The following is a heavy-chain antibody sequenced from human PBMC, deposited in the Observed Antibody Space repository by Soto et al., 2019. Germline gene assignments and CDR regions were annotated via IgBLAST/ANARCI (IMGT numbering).Heavy chain of an antibody. Sequence: DVQLVESGGGLVQPGGSLILSCAASGFTFSSYWMSWVRQAPGKWLEWVANIKQDGSENYYVESLRGRFTISRDNAKNSLYLQMNSLRAEDTAVYYCVRDFEGSYGYGPFDYWVQGTLVTVSS. CDR3: VRDFEGSYGYGPFDY. CDR1: GFTFSSYW. CDR2: IKQDGSEN. D-gene: IGHD5-18*01. J-gene: IGHJ4*02. V-gene: IGHV3-7*03.